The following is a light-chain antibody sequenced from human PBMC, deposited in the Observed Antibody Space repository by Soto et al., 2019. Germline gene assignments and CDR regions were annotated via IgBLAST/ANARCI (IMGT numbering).Light chain of an antibody. CDR1: SSDVGGYNH. CDR3: CSYTSLSTVV. V-gene: IGLV2-14*01. Sequence: QSALPQPASVSGSPGQSITISCTGTSSDVGGYNHVSWYRHSPGKAPKLILFAVSDRPSGVSHRFSGSKSGNTASLTISGLQADDEADYYCCSYTSLSTVVFGGGTQLTVL. CDR2: AVS. J-gene: IGLJ7*01.